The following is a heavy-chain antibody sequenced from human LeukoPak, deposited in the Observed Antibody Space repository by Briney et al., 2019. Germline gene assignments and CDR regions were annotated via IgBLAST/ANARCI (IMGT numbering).Heavy chain of an antibody. CDR1: GGSFSGYY. V-gene: IGHV4-34*01. Sequence: SEILSLTCTVYGGSFSGYYWSWIRQPPGKGLEWIGEINHSGSTNYNPSLKSRVTISVDTSKNQFSLKLSSVTAADTAVYYCARVSSSSPDNWFDPWGQGTLVTVSS. CDR2: INHSGST. D-gene: IGHD6-6*01. CDR3: ARVSSSSPDNWFDP. J-gene: IGHJ5*02.